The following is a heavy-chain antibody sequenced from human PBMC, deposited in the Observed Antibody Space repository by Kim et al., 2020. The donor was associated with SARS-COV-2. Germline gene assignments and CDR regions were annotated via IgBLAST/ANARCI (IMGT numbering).Heavy chain of an antibody. CDR3: ARRGKGSNWRYGFDY. CDR1: GYIFTNYW. Sequence: GESLKISCKGSGYIFTNYWIGWVRQMPGKGLEWMGLIYPDDSDARYSPSFQGQVTISADKSTSTAYLQWNSLKASDNGMYYCARRGKGSNWRYGFDYWGQGTLVTVSS. CDR2: IYPDDSDA. D-gene: IGHD3-16*01. V-gene: IGHV5-51*01. J-gene: IGHJ4*02.